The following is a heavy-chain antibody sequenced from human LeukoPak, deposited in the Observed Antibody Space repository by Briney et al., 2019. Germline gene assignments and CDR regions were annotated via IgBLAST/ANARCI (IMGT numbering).Heavy chain of an antibody. V-gene: IGHV3-30*18. CDR3: AKTYSSGAISLYFDY. D-gene: IGHD6-19*01. CDR1: GFTFSSYG. J-gene: IGHJ4*02. CDR2: ISYDGSNK. Sequence: GGSLRLSCAASGFTFSSYGMHWVRQAPGKGLEWVAVISYDGSNKYYADSAKGRFTISRDNSKNTLYLQMNSLRAEDTAVYYCAKTYSSGAISLYFDYWGQGTLVTVST.